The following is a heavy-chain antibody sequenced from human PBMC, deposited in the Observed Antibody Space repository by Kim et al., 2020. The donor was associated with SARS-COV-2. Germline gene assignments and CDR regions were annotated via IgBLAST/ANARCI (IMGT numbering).Heavy chain of an antibody. V-gene: IGHV4-39*07. D-gene: IGHD6-19*01. Sequence: HKSRVTIPVDTSKNQFSLKLSSVTAADTAVYYCARVHDDSIAVAGYRFDPWGQGTLVTVSS. CDR3: ARVHDDSIAVAGYRFDP. J-gene: IGHJ5*02.